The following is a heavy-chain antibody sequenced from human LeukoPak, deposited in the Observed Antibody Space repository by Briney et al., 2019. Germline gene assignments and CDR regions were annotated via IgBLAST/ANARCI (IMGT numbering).Heavy chain of an antibody. D-gene: IGHD3-10*01. CDR2: INPNSGGT. CDR3: ARGGLWFRELFDY. Sequence: ASVNVSCKASGYTFTGYYMHWVRQAPGQGLEWMGWINPNSGGTNYAQKFQGRVTMTRDTSISTAYMELSRLRSDDTAVYYCARGGLWFRELFDYWGQGTLVTVSS. V-gene: IGHV1-2*02. J-gene: IGHJ4*02. CDR1: GYTFTGYY.